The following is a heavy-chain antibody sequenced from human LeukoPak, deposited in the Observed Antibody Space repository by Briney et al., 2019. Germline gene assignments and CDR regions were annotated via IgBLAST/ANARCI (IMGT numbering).Heavy chain of an antibody. Sequence: SETLSLTCTVSGGSISSSNYYWVWIRQSPGRGLEGIGSFYYSGSTYYNPSLGSRVTISVDTSKNHFSLKLSSVTAADTAVYYCASPPYYDILTGYFRTEDYWGQGTLVTVSS. CDR3: ASPPYYDILTGYFRTEDY. J-gene: IGHJ4*02. CDR1: GGSISSSNYY. D-gene: IGHD3-9*01. CDR2: FYYSGST. V-gene: IGHV4-39*01.